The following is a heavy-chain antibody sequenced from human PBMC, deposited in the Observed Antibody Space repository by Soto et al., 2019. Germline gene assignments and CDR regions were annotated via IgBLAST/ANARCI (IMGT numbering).Heavy chain of an antibody. CDR1: GFTFSDYA. CDR2: IRGSDGTT. CDR3: ARKGGTFYGPFDY. Sequence: GGSLRLSCAASGFTFSDYAMSWVRQAPGKGLEWVSTIRGSDGTTYYADSVKGRFTISRDNSKNTLYLQMNSLRAEDTAIYYCARKGGTFYGPFDYWGQGTLVTVSS. V-gene: IGHV3-23*01. D-gene: IGHD1-26*01. J-gene: IGHJ4*02.